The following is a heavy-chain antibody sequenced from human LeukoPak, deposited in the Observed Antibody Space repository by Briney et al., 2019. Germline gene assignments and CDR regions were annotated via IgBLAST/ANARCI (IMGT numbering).Heavy chain of an antibody. D-gene: IGHD1-26*01. V-gene: IGHV3-30*04. CDR3: ARGSGSYYEDFDY. CDR2: ISYDGSNK. J-gene: IGHJ4*02. CDR1: GFTFSSYA. Sequence: GRSLRLSRAASGFTFSSYAMHWVRQAPGKGLEWVAVISYDGSNKYYADSVKGRFTISRDNSKNTLYLQMNSLRAEDTAVYYCARGSGSYYEDFDYWGQGTLVTVSS.